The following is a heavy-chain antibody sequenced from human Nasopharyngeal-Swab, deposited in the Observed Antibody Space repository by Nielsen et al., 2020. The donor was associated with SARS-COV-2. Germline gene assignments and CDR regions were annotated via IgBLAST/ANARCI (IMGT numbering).Heavy chain of an antibody. CDR2: IYHSGST. V-gene: IGHV4-30-2*01. D-gene: IGHD2-21*01. CDR3: ARVTPELWWFPMDV. CDR1: GGSISSGGYS. J-gene: IGHJ6*02. Sequence: SETLSLTCAVSGGSISSGGYSWSWIRQPPGKGLEWIGYIYHSGSTYYNPSLKSRVTISVDRSKNQFSLKLSSVTAADTAVYYCARVTPELWWFPMDVWGQGTTVIVSS.